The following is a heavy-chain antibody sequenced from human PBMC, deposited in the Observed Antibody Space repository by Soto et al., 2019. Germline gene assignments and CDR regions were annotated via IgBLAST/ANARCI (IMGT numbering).Heavy chain of an antibody. CDR3: AKEYDSSGYYSDDY. V-gene: IGHV3-30*18. Sequence: GGSLRLSCAASGFTLSSYGMHWVRQAPGKGLEWVAVISYDGSNKYYADSVKGRFTISRDNSKNTLYLQMNSLRAEDTAVYYCAKEYDSSGYYSDDYWGQGTLVTVSS. CDR1: GFTLSSYG. J-gene: IGHJ4*02. D-gene: IGHD3-22*01. CDR2: ISYDGSNK.